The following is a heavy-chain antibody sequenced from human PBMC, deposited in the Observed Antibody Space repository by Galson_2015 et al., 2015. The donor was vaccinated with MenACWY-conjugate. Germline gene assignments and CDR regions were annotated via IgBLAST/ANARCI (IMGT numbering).Heavy chain of an antibody. D-gene: IGHD6-13*01. J-gene: IGHJ4*02. CDR2: ISYDGSIK. Sequence: LRLSCAASGFTFNSYALHWVRQAPGKGLEWVPLISYDGSIKYYGDFVKGRFPISRENTKNTLYLQMNSLRAEDTAVYYCARERAAAGTNFDYWGQGTLVRVSS. CDR1: GFTFNSYA. V-gene: IGHV3-30*04. CDR3: ARERAAAGTNFDY.